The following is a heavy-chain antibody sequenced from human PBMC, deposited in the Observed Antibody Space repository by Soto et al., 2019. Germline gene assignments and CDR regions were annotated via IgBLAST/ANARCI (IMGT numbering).Heavy chain of an antibody. CDR1: GYTFTSYV. Sequence: QVQLVQSGAEVKKPGASVKVSCKASGYTFTSYVISWVRPAPGQRLEWMGWISAYDGNTYYAQTRQGRVTMATDTSTSTAYMELRSLRSDDAAVYYSARSSGSAYWFDPWGQGTLVTVSS. D-gene: IGHD6-6*01. V-gene: IGHV1-18*01. CDR3: ARSSGSAYWFDP. CDR2: ISAYDGNT. J-gene: IGHJ5*02.